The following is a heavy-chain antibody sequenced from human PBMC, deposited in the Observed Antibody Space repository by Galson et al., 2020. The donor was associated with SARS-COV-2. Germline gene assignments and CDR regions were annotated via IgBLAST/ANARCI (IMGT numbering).Heavy chain of an antibody. CDR1: GFTFSGSY. D-gene: IGHD6-13*01. Sequence: GESLKISCAASGFTFSGSYMSWIRKPPGKGLEWISFIDESGASTAYSDSVRGRFTISRDNTNNLLFLHMNNLRAEDTAMYYCVRDHSSSWLSLDSWGQGTLVTVSS. J-gene: IGHJ4*02. V-gene: IGHV3-11*05. CDR3: VRDHSSSWLSLDS. CDR2: IDESGAST.